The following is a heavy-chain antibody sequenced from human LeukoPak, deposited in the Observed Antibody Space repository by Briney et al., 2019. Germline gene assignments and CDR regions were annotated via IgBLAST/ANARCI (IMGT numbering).Heavy chain of an antibody. D-gene: IGHD4-23*01. CDR1: GFTFSSYA. CDR2: ISSSGDSR. CDR3: LRWSDY. V-gene: IGHV3-64*01. J-gene: IGHJ4*02. Sequence: GGSLRLSCAASGFTFSSYAMHWVRQAPGKGLDYVSAISSSGDSRFYANSVKGRFTISRDNSKNTLYLQMGSLRADDMAVYYCLRWSDYWGQGTLVTVSS.